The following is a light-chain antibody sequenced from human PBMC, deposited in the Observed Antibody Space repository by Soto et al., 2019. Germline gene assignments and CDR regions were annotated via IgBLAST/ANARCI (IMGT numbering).Light chain of an antibody. Sequence: ETVLTQSPGTLSLSPGERATLSCRASQSVKNNYLRWYQQKPGQAPRLLIYAASGRATGIPDRFSGSGSGTDFTLTISRLEPEDCADYYCQQDATSPRTFGQGTKVEIK. V-gene: IGKV3-20*01. J-gene: IGKJ1*01. CDR1: QSVKNNY. CDR2: AAS. CDR3: QQDATSPRT.